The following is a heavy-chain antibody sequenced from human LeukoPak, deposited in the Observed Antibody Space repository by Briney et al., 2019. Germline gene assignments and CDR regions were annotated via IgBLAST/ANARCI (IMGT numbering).Heavy chain of an antibody. CDR2: ISPSGGST. D-gene: IGHD3-16*01. V-gene: IGHV1-46*01. CDR3: ARGSHRLYDYVWGTYESKDY. J-gene: IGHJ4*02. Sequence: ASVKVSCKAFGYTFTSNYMHWVRQAPGQGLEWMGVISPSGGSTTYAQKFQGRVTLTRDMSTSTDYLELRSLRSDDTAVYYCARGSHRLYDYVWGTYESKDYWGQGTLVTVSS. CDR1: GYTFTSNY.